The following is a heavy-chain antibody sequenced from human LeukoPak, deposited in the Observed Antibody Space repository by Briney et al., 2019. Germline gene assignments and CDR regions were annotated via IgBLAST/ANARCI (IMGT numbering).Heavy chain of an antibody. D-gene: IGHD1-1*01. CDR2: IYHSWGI. V-gene: IGHV4-38-2*01. Sequence: SETLSLTCAVSGSSVTSDYFWGWIRQPPGKGLEWIATIYHSWGIYFNPSLKSRVPISLDASKNEFSLRLTSLTAGDTAIYYCARNVTAGFFDYWGQGILVTVSS. J-gene: IGHJ4*02. CDR3: ARNVTAGFFDY. CDR1: GSSVTSDYF.